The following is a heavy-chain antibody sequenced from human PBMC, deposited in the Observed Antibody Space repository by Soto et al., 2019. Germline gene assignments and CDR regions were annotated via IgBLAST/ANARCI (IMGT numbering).Heavy chain of an antibody. Sequence: EVRLLESGGGLVQPGGSLRLSCAASGFTFSNYATNWVRQAPGKGLEWVSAISGSGGSTYYADSGKGRFTISRDNSKNTLYLQMNSLGAEDTAVYYCAKYDFWGGYYTGALQQYYFDYWGQGTLVTVSS. CDR3: AKYDFWGGYYTGALQQYYFDY. V-gene: IGHV3-23*01. D-gene: IGHD3-3*01. CDR2: ISGSGGST. J-gene: IGHJ4*02. CDR1: GFTFSNYA.